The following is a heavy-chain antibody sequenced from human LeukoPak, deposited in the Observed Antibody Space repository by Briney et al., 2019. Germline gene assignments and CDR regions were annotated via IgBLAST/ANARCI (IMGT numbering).Heavy chain of an antibody. Sequence: PGGSLRLSCAASGFTFSSYSMNWVRQAPGKGLEWVSSISSSSSYIYYADSVKGRFTISRDNAKNSLYLQMNSLRAEDTAVYYCARTPVVRYASDIWGQGTMVTVSS. CDR2: ISSSSSYI. D-gene: IGHD3-22*01. CDR1: GFTFSSYS. J-gene: IGHJ3*02. V-gene: IGHV3-21*01. CDR3: ARTPVVRYASDI.